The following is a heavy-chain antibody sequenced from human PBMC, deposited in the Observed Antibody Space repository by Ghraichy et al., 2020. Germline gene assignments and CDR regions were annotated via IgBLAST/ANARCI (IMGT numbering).Heavy chain of an antibody. J-gene: IGHJ3*02. CDR1: GYTLTELS. CDR2: FDPEDGET. D-gene: IGHD2-15*01. CDR3: ATPGYCSGGSCYAASAFDI. Sequence: ASVKVSCKVSGYTLTELSMHWVRQAPGKGLEWMGGFDPEDGETIYAQKFQGRVTMTEDTSTDTAYMELSSLRSEDTAVYYCATPGYCSGGSCYAASAFDIWGQGTMVTVSS. V-gene: IGHV1-24*01.